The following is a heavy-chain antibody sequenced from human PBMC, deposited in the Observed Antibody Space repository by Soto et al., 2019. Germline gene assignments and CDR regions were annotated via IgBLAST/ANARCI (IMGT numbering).Heavy chain of an antibody. Sequence: SETLSLTCTVSGGSISSYYWSWIQQPPGKGLEWIGYIYYSGSTNYNPSLKSRVTISVDTSKNQFSLKLSSVTAADTAVYYCARHRSYYDFWSGIDYWGQGTLVTVSS. J-gene: IGHJ4*02. V-gene: IGHV4-59*08. CDR1: GGSISSYY. CDR2: IYYSGST. D-gene: IGHD3-3*01. CDR3: ARHRSYYDFWSGIDY.